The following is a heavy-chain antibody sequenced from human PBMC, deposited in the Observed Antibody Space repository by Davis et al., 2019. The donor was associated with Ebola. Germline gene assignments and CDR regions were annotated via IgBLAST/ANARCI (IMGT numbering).Heavy chain of an antibody. J-gene: IGHJ6*04. V-gene: IGHV3-21*01. CDR1: GFTFSTYS. D-gene: IGHD3-16*01. CDR3: ARDIFSTHGGEYYYYYGMDV. Sequence: GESLKISCAASGFTFSTYSMSWVRQAPGKGLEWVSSISSDSDYIYYADSAKGRFTISRDNAKNSLYLQMNSLRAEDTAVYYCARDIFSTHGGEYYYYYGMDVWGKRTTVTVSS. CDR2: ISSDSDYI.